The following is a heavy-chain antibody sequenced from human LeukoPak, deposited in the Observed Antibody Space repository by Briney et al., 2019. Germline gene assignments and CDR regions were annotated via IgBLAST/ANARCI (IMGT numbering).Heavy chain of an antibody. D-gene: IGHD6-13*01. CDR2: ISSSSRFI. Sequence: GGSLRLSCAASGFTFSSYWMNWFRQAPGKGLEWVSSISSSSRFIYYADSVKGRFTISRDNAKNSLYLQMTSLRAADTAVYYCARDGGSSWYFDYWGQGTLATVSS. V-gene: IGHV3-21*01. CDR3: ARDGGSSWYFDY. J-gene: IGHJ4*02. CDR1: GFTFSSYW.